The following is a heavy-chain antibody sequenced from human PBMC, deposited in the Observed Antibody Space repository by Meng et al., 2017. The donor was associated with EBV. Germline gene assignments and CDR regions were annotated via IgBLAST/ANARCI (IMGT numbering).Heavy chain of an antibody. CDR1: GFTFSNAW. J-gene: IGHJ4*02. CDR3: TTDEGAIQEDY. CDR2: IKSKTDGGTT. D-gene: IGHD1-26*01. V-gene: IGHV3-15*01. Sequence: VQLVESGGGLGKPGVSLRLSCAASGFTFSNAWMSWVRQAPGKGLEWVGRIKSKTDGGTTDYAAPVKGRFTISRDDSKNTLYLQMNSLKTEDTAVYYCTTDEGAIQEDYWGQGTLVTVSS.